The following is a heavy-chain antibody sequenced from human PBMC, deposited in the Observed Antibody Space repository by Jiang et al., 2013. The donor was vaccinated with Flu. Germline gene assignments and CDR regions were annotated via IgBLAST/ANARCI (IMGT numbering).Heavy chain of an antibody. J-gene: IGHJ4*02. CDR2: TCYRSNWFK. V-gene: IGHV6-1*01. D-gene: IGHD3-22*01. CDR1: GDSVSSDTVI. CDR3: ARGNYDSSGTRFDY. Sequence: SQTLSLTCVISGDSVSSDTVIWSWIRQSPSRGLEWLGRTCYRSNWFKEYAESVKSRITINADTSKNQFSLLLDSVTAEDTAVYYCARGNYDSSGTRFDYWGQGTLVTVSS.